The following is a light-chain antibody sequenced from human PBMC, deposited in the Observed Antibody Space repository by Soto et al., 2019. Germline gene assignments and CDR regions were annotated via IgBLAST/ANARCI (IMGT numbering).Light chain of an antibody. J-gene: IGLJ2*01. CDR3: SSYTSSSTYVV. Sequence: QSALTQPASVSGSPGQSITISCTGTSSDVGGYNYVSWYQQHPGKAPKLMIYEVSNRPSGVSNRFSGSKSGNTDSMTISGLQAEDEADYYCSSYTSSSTYVVFGGGTQLTVL. CDR2: EVS. CDR1: SSDVGGYNY. V-gene: IGLV2-14*01.